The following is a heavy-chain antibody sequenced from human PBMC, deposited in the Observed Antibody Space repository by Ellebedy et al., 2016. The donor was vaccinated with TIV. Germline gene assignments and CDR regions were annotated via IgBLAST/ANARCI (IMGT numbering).Heavy chain of an antibody. V-gene: IGHV1-46*01. Sequence: AASVKVSCKTSGYTFTSYYLHWVRQAPGQGPEWMGIIDPSGGRTTNAQKFQGRVTMTRDTSKGTVYMELSSLRSEDTAVYYCARDSTSGASASFRFDPWGQGTLVIVSS. D-gene: IGHD6-19*01. J-gene: IGHJ5*02. CDR3: ARDSTSGASASFRFDP. CDR1: GYTFTSYY. CDR2: IDPSGGRT.